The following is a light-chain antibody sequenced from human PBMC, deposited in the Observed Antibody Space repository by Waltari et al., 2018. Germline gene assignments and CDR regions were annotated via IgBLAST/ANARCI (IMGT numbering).Light chain of an antibody. CDR1: QDINNY. CDR2: DAS. V-gene: IGKV1-33*01. Sequence: MQITQSPSSLSASVRDTITITCHASQDINNYLNWYQQKPGKAPKLLIYDASNLEIGVQSRFSGSGTGKDFTLTINSLQPEDVATYYCQQYDNILGPGTKVDIK. CDR3: QQYDNI. J-gene: IGKJ3*01.